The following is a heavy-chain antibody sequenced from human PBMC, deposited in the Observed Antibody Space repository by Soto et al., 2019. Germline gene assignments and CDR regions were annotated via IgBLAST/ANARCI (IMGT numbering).Heavy chain of an antibody. D-gene: IGHD3-10*01. CDR1: GYTFSNYD. Sequence: QVQLVQSGAELKKPGASVKVSCKASGYTFSNYDMNWVRQATGQGPEWIGWVNPNNGDTGYAQKFQGRVTLTTDMSTTTAYIELTSLRSEDTVIYYCAKVSRKGSAIDFDYWGQGTLITVSS. J-gene: IGHJ4*02. CDR3: AKVSRKGSAIDFDY. CDR2: VNPNNGDT. V-gene: IGHV1-8*01.